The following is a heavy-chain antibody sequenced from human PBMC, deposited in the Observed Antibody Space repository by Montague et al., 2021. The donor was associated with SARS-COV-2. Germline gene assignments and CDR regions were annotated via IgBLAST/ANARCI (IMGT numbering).Heavy chain of an antibody. CDR2: IDYSGST. CDR1: GGSISRYY. CDR3: ARELGYDSSGYYAYFDY. D-gene: IGHD3-22*01. V-gene: IGHV4-59*13. Sequence: SETLSLTCTVSGGSISRYYWCWIRQPPGKGLEWIGYIDYSGSTNYNPSLKSRVTMSVDTSKNQFSLKLNSVTAADTAVYYCARELGYDSSGYYAYFDYWGQGTLVTVSS. J-gene: IGHJ4*02.